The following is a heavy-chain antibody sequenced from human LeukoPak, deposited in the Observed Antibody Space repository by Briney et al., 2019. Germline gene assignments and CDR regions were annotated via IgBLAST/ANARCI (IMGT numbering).Heavy chain of an antibody. V-gene: IGHV1-2*02. Sequence: ASVKDSCKASGYTFTGYYMHWVRQAPGQGLEWMGWINPNSGGTNYAQKFQGRVTMTRDTSISTAYMELSRLRSDDTAVYYCARERRGARYWLDPWGQGTLVTVSS. CDR2: INPNSGGT. CDR3: ARERRGARYWLDP. J-gene: IGHJ5*02. CDR1: GYTFTGYY. D-gene: IGHD1-26*01.